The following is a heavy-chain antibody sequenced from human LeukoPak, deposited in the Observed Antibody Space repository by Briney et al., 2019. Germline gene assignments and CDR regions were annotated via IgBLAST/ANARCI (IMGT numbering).Heavy chain of an antibody. Sequence: GGSLRLSCAASGFTFSSYSMNWVRQAPGKGLEWVSSISSSSSYIYYADSVKGRFTISRDNAKNSLYLQMNSLRAEDTAVYYCARRYSNSRPYNWFDPWGQGTLVTVSS. D-gene: IGHD6-13*01. V-gene: IGHV3-21*01. CDR2: ISSSSSYI. J-gene: IGHJ5*02. CDR3: ARRYSNSRPYNWFDP. CDR1: GFTFSSYS.